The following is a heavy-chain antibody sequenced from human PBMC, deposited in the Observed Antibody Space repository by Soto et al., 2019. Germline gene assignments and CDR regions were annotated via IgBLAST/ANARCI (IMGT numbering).Heavy chain of an antibody. J-gene: IGHJ3*01. V-gene: IGHV3-30*04. CDR3: ARGGRGLRGAFDV. CDR1: GFTFSSFA. Sequence: QEILVESGGGVVQSGTSLRLSCAASGFTFSSFAMHWVRQAPGKGLGWVSVISFNGLSQFYADSVRGRVTVSRDNSKNTLYLQLDSLRPDDTAVYSCARGGRGLRGAFDVWGQGTEVSVS. D-gene: IGHD3-16*01. CDR2: ISFNGLSQ.